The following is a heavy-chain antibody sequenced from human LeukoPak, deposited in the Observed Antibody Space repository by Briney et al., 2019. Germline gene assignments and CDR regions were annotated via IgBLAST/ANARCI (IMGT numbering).Heavy chain of an antibody. J-gene: IGHJ4*02. CDR3: ATITTPNGY. Sequence: GGSLRLSCAASGFTFSSYWMSWVRQAPGKGLEWVALISGDGTQNYVAQSVRGRFTISRDNSNSTLYLQMNSLTPEDTATYYCATITTPNGYWGQGRVVTVSS. CDR1: GFTFSSYW. V-gene: IGHV3-30*03. D-gene: IGHD1/OR15-1a*01. CDR2: ISGDGTQN.